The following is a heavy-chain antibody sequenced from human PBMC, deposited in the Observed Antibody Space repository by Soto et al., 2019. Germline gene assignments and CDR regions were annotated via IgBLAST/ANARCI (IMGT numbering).Heavy chain of an antibody. Sequence: SETLSLTCAVYGVSFSGYYWSWIRQPPGKGLEWIGEINHSGSTNYNPSLKSRVTISVDTSKNQFSLKLSSVTAADTAVYYCARDRKILAWREVYYYGMDVWGQGTTVT. D-gene: IGHD2-15*01. CDR3: ARDRKILAWREVYYYGMDV. CDR1: GVSFSGYY. CDR2: INHSGST. V-gene: IGHV4-34*01. J-gene: IGHJ6*02.